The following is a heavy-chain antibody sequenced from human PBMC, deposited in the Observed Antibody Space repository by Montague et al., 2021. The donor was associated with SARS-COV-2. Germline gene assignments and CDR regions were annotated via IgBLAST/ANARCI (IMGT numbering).Heavy chain of an antibody. CDR1: GGAMSSYY. D-gene: IGHD6-19*01. Sequence: SETLSLICTVSGGAMSSYYWSWIRQPPGKGLEWIGYIYYSGSTXXXPSXXXRVTISVDTSKNQFSLKLSSVTAADTAANYCARHGCSSGRHRCGFDPWGQGTLVTVSS. V-gene: IGHV4-59*08. CDR3: ARHGCSSGRHRCGFDP. J-gene: IGHJ5*02. CDR2: IYYSGST.